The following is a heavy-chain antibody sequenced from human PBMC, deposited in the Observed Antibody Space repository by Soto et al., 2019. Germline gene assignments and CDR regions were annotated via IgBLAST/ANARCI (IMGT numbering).Heavy chain of an antibody. D-gene: IGHD6-13*01. J-gene: IGHJ6*02. V-gene: IGHV3-23*01. CDR3: AKGSVKQQLVRRRYYYGMDV. CDR1: GFTFSSYA. Sequence: GGSLRLSCAASGFTFSSYAMSWVRQAPGKGLEWVSAISGSGGSTYYADSVKGRFTISRDNSKNTLYLQMNSLRAEDRAVYYCAKGSVKQQLVRRRYYYGMDVWGQGTTVTVSS. CDR2: ISGSGGST.